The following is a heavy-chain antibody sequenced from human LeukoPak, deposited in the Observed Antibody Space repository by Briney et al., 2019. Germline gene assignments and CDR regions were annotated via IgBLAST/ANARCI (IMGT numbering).Heavy chain of an antibody. V-gene: IGHV4-4*02. CDR2: IYHSGST. CDR1: GGSISSSNW. D-gene: IGHD4-17*01. Sequence: DPSETLSLTCAVSGGSISSSNWWSWVRQPPGKGLEWIGEIYHSGSTNYNPSLKSRVTISVDKSKNQFSLKLSSVTAADTAVYYCASRRIDYGDHNIDYWGQGTLVTVSS. CDR3: ASRRIDYGDHNIDY. J-gene: IGHJ4*02.